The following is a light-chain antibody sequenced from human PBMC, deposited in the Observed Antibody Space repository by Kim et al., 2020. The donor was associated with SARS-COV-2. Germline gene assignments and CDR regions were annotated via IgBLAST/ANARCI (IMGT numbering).Light chain of an antibody. V-gene: IGKV3-20*01. CDR1: QSVSSN. Sequence: EIVMTQSPATLSVSPGERATLSCRASQSVSSNLAWYQQKPGQAPRVFIYGVSRRATGIPDRFSGSGSGTEFTLTISRLEPEDFAMYYCQQYARAPDTFGQGTRLEIK. J-gene: IGKJ5*01. CDR3: QQYARAPDT. CDR2: GVS.